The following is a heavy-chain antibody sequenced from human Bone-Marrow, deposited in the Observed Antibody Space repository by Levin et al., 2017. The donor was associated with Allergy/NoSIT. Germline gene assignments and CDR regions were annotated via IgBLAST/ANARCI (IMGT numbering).Heavy chain of an antibody. J-gene: IGHJ5*02. V-gene: IGHV3-23*01. CDR1: GFAFTSYA. CDR3: AKEYPWFDP. D-gene: IGHD2-2*01. Sequence: GESLKISCAASGFAFTSYAMAWVRQAPGKGLEWVSVISGDGASTHYADSAKGRFTISRDNFKNTLYLQMNSLRADDTAVYYCAKEYPWFDPWGQGTLVTVSS. CDR2: ISGDGAST.